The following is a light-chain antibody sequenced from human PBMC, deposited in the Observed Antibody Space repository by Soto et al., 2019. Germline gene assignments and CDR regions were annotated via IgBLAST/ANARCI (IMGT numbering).Light chain of an antibody. CDR3: QQYGSSGT. CDR2: GAS. CDR1: QSISNNY. Sequence: VLTQSPSTLSVSVGEGATISCRASQSISNNYLAWYQQKPGQAPRLLIYGASNRATGIPDRFSGSGSGTDFTLTISRLEPEDFAVYYCQQYGSSGTFGQGTKVEIK. J-gene: IGKJ1*01. V-gene: IGKV3-20*01.